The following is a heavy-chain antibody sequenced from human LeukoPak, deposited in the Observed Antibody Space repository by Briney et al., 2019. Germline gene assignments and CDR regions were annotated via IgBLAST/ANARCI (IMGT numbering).Heavy chain of an antibody. CDR3: AADSLDVAAKGGAFDI. V-gene: IGHV1-2*02. Sequence: GASVKVSCKPSGYTFTGHYIHWVRQAPGQGLEWMGWINPNGGGTNYAQKFQGRVTMTRDTSVSTAYMELSGLRSDDTAVYYCAADSLDVAAKGGAFDIWGQGTMVTVSS. J-gene: IGHJ3*02. CDR1: GYTFTGHY. CDR2: INPNGGGT. D-gene: IGHD2-15*01.